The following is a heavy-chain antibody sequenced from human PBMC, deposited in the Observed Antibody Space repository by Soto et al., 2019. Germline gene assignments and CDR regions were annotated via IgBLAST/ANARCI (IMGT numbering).Heavy chain of an antibody. CDR3: ARGYFDSGHGYDL. V-gene: IGHV5-51*01. Sequence: GESLKISCKGPGHLFNDHWIGWVRQTPGKGLEWMGLIFTRDSETKTSPSFQGHVSFSVDNSINTVYLQWTSLKTTDTGIYFCARGYFDSGHGYDLWGQGTLVTVSS. J-gene: IGHJ5*02. CDR2: IFTRDSET. CDR1: GHLFNDHW. D-gene: IGHD3-10*01.